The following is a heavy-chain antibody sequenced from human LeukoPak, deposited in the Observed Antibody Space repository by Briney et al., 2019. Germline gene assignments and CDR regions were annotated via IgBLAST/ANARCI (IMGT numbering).Heavy chain of an antibody. CDR2: IHHRGST. Sequence: SETLSLTCTVSGGSISSGGYYWSWVRQHPGKGLEWIGYIHHRGSTYYNPSLKSRVTISVDTSKNQFSLKLSSVTAADTAVYYCASQIVATGNWFDPWGQGTLVTVSS. D-gene: IGHD5-12*01. J-gene: IGHJ5*02. V-gene: IGHV4-31*03. CDR3: ASQIVATGNWFDP. CDR1: GGSISSGGYY.